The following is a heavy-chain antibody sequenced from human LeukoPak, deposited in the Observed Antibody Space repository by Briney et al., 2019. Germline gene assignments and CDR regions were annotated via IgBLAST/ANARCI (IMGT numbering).Heavy chain of an antibody. D-gene: IGHD3-10*01. CDR1: GFSLRTGGGG. Sequence: SGPTLVNPPQTLTLTCTFSGFSLRTGGGGVGWIRQPPGKALEWLPLIYWDDDKRYSPSLKSRLTITKDTSKNQVVLTMTNMDPVDTATYYCAHRSLRFGELSYWGQGTLVTASS. CDR3: AHRSLRFGELSY. CDR2: IYWDDDK. V-gene: IGHV2-5*02. J-gene: IGHJ4*02.